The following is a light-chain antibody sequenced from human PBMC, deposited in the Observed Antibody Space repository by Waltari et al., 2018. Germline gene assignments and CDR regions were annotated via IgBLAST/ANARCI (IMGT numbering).Light chain of an antibody. CDR2: DVS. Sequence: QSALTQPASVSGSPGHSITISCTGTSRDVGGYNYVSWYQQHPGKVPKLLIFDVSNRPSGVSNRFSGSKSGNTASLTISGLQAEDESDYYCCSFTSRSTWVFGGGTKLTVL. CDR3: CSFTSRSTWV. CDR1: SRDVGGYNY. J-gene: IGLJ3*02. V-gene: IGLV2-14*01.